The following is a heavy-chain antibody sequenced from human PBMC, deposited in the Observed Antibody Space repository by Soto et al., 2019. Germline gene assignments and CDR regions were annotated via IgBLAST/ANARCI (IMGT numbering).Heavy chain of an antibody. CDR2: IKQDGSEK. J-gene: IGHJ6*02. D-gene: IGHD6-19*01. CDR3: ASRIAVAGRGRMDV. CDR1: GFTFSSYW. V-gene: IGHV3-7*01. Sequence: EVQLVESGGGLVQPGGSLRLSCAASGFTFSSYWMSWVRQAPGKGLEWVANIKQDGSEKYYVDSVKGGFTISRDNAKNSLYLQMNSLRAEDTAVYYCASRIAVAGRGRMDVWGQGTTVTVSS.